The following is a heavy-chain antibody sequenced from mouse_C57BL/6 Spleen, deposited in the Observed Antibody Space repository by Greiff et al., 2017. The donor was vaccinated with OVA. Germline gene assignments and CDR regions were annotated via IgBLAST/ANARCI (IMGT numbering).Heavy chain of an antibody. J-gene: IGHJ3*01. CDR1: GFSLTSYG. CDR3: ASSTVVAPGFAY. V-gene: IGHV2-2*01. Sequence: VKLLESGPGLVQPSQSLSITCTVSGFSLTSYGVHWVRQSPGKGLEWLGVIWSGGSTDYNAAFISRLSISKDNSKSQVFFKMNSLQADDTAIYYCASSTVVAPGFAYWGQGTLVTVSA. CDR2: IWSGGST. D-gene: IGHD1-1*01.